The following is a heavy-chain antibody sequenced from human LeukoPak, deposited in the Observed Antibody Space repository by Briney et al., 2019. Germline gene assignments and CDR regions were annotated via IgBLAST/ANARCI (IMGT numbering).Heavy chain of an antibody. J-gene: IGHJ4*02. CDR1: GFTFSSYA. CDR3: TRGYDISDY. CDR2: ISSSGSTA. V-gene: IGHV3-48*04. D-gene: IGHD3-9*01. Sequence: GGSLRLSCAASGFTFSSYAMNWVRQAPGKGLEWVSYISSSGSTAYYADSVKGRFTISRDNAKNSLYLQMNSLRVDDTAMYYCTRGYDISDYWGQGTVVTVSS.